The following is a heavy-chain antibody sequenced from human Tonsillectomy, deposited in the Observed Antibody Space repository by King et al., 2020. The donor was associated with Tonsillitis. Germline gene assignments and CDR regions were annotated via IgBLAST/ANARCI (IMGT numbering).Heavy chain of an antibody. CDR1: VGTFSSYA. CDR3: ARGDYDFSRYYYYGMDV. V-gene: IGHV1-69*01. D-gene: IGHD3-3*01. J-gene: IGHJ6*02. Sequence: QLVQSGAEVKKPGSSVKVSCKASVGTFSSYAISWVRQAPGQGLEWMGGIIPIFGTANYAQKFQGRVTITSDDSTSTAYMELSSLRSEDTAVYYCARGDYDFSRYYYYGMDVWGQGTTVTVSS. CDR2: IIPIFGTA.